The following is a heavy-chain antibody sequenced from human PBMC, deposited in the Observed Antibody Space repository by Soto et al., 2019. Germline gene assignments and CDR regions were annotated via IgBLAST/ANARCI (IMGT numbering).Heavy chain of an antibody. CDR2: IWYDGSNK. V-gene: IGHV3-33*01. J-gene: IGHJ3*02. CDR1: GFTFSSYG. CDR3: ARSSQQWLAGGDAFDI. D-gene: IGHD6-19*01. Sequence: GGSLRLSCAASGFTFSSYGMHWVRQAPGKGLEWVAVIWYDGSNKYYADSVKGRFTISRDNSKNTLYLQMNSLGAEDTAVYYCARSSQQWLAGGDAFDIWGQGTMVTVSS.